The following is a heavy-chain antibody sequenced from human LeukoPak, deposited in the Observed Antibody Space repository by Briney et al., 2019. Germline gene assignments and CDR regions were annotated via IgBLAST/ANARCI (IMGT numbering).Heavy chain of an antibody. CDR1: GFTFSDYY. CDR3: ARAPHYSNYGPYYYGMDV. Sequence: GGSLRLSCAASGFTFSDYYMSWVRQAPGKGLEWVSYISSSSSYTNYADSVKGRFTISRDNAKNSLYLQMNSLRAEDTAVYYCARAPHYSNYGPYYYGMDVWGQGTTVTVSS. J-gene: IGHJ6*02. D-gene: IGHD4-11*01. CDR2: ISSSSSYT. V-gene: IGHV3-11*06.